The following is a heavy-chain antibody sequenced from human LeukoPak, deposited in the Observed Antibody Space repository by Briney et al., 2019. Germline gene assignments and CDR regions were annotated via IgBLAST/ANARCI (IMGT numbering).Heavy chain of an antibody. J-gene: IGHJ4*02. CDR2: ISSSGSTI. CDR3: ARLLYGYFDY. V-gene: IGHV3-48*03. D-gene: IGHD3-10*01. CDR1: GFTFSSYE. Sequence: HPGGSLRLSCAASGFTFSSYEMNWVRQAPGKGLEWVSYISSSGSTIYYADSVKGRFTISRDNAKNSLYLQMNSLRAEDTAVYYCARLLYGYFDYWGQGTLVTVSS.